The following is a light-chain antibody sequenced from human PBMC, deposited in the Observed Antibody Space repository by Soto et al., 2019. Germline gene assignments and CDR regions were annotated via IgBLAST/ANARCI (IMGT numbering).Light chain of an antibody. J-gene: IGKJ3*01. CDR3: RSYDLWLCWM. CDR2: DAS. Sequence: EIIISQSPHIXXXXPXXXSXLSLMASQSVSIRVAWYQQRPGQAPRLLIYDASTRATGIPARFSGSGSGILFAHAGIRLRSAVFAFLLSRSYDLWLCWMFCAGTRVEIK. V-gene: IGKV3-15*01. CDR1: QSVSIR.